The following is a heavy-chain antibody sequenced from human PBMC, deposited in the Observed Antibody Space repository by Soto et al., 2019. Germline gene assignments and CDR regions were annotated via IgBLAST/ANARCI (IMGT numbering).Heavy chain of an antibody. J-gene: IGHJ4*02. D-gene: IGHD3-22*01. CDR3: ASSAAMSDSSGYYIGY. CDR1: GYTFTGYY. V-gene: IGHV1-2*02. Sequence: ASVKVSCKASGYTFTGYYMHWVRQAPGQGPEWMGGINPNSGGTNYAQNLQGRVTMTRDTSISTAYMELSRLRSDDTAVYYCASSAAMSDSSGYYIGYWGQGTLVPVSS. CDR2: INPNSGGT.